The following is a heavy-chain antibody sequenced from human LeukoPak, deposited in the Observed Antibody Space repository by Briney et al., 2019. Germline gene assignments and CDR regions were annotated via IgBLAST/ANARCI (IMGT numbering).Heavy chain of an antibody. CDR1: GFTFSSYG. Sequence: PGESLRLSCAASGFTFSSYGMHWVRQAPGKGLEWVAVIWYDGSNKYYADSVKGRFTLSRDNSKNTLYLQMNSLRAEDTAVYYCAREEDSSAIDYWGQGTLVTVSS. D-gene: IGHD3-22*01. V-gene: IGHV3-33*01. CDR3: AREEDSSAIDY. J-gene: IGHJ4*02. CDR2: IWYDGSNK.